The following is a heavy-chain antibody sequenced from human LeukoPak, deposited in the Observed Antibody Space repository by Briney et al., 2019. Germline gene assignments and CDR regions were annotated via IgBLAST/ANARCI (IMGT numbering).Heavy chain of an antibody. CDR3: AKDGVWGGCVDV. V-gene: IGHV3-23*01. J-gene: IGHJ6*04. CDR2: ISGSGGST. CDR1: GGSISSSSYY. Sequence: ETLSLTCTVSGGSISSSSYYWGWIRQPPGKGLEWVSAISGSGGSTYYADSVKGRFTISRDNSKNTLYLQMNSLRAEDTAVYYCAKDGVWGGCVDVWGKGTTVTVSS. D-gene: IGHD3-16*01.